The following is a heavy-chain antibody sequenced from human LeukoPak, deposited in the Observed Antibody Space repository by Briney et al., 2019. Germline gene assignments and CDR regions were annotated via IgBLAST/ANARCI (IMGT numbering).Heavy chain of an antibody. J-gene: IGHJ3*02. D-gene: IGHD6-19*01. CDR1: GFTLSSYE. CDR2: ISGSGGST. Sequence: GGSLRLSCAASGFTLSSYEMNWVRQAPGKGLEWVSAISGSGGSTYYADSVKGRFTISRDNSKNTLYLQMNSLRAEDTAVYYCAKGIAVAGTGAFDIWGQGTMVTVSS. V-gene: IGHV3-23*01. CDR3: AKGIAVAGTGAFDI.